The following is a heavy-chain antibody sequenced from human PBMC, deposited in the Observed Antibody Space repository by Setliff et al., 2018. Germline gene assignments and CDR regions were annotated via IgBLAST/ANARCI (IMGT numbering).Heavy chain of an antibody. Sequence: ASVKVSCKASGYTFTSYDINWVRQATGQGLEWMGWMNPNSGNTGYAQKFQGRVTMTRNTSISTAYMELSSLRSDDTAVYYCALEEYTSRWTKRFDPWGQGTLVTVSS. V-gene: IGHV1-8*02. J-gene: IGHJ5*02. CDR1: GYTFTSYD. D-gene: IGHD6-13*01. CDR2: MNPNSGNT. CDR3: ALEEYTSRWTKRFDP.